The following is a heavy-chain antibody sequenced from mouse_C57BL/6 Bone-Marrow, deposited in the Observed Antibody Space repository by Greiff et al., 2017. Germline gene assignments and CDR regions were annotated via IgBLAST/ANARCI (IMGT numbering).Heavy chain of an antibody. J-gene: IGHJ2*01. Sequence: QVQLQQPGAELVRPGTSVKLSCKASGYTFTSYWMHWVKQRPGQGLEWIGVIDPSDSYTNYNQKFKGKATLTVDTSSSTAYMQLSSLTAEDSAVYYCARGEDWGQGTTLTVSS. CDR2: IDPSDSYT. V-gene: IGHV1-59*01. CDR1: GYTFTSYW. CDR3: ARGED.